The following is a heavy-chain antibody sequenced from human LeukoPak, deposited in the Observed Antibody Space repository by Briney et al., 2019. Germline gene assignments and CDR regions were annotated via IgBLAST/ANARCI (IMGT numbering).Heavy chain of an antibody. CDR1: GGSIISGGYY. J-gene: IGHJ4*02. V-gene: IGHV4-30-2*01. D-gene: IGHD1-26*01. CDR2: IYHSGST. Sequence: SQTLSLTCTVSGGSIISGGYYWSWIRQPPGKGVEWIGYIYHSGSTYYNPSLKSRVTISVDTSKNQFSLKLSSVTAADTAVYYCARGLQWELLTFDYWGQGTLVTVSS. CDR3: ARGLQWELLTFDY.